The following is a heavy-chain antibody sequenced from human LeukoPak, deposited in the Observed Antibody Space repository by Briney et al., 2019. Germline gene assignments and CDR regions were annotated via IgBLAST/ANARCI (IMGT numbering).Heavy chain of an antibody. Sequence: GASVKASCKASGYTFSNFGINWVRQAPGQGLEWMGWINPNSGGTNYAQKFQGRVTMTRDTSISTAYMELSRLRSDDTAVYYCARGLQYGSGSTPFDYWGQGTLVTVSS. D-gene: IGHD3-10*01. CDR1: GYTFSNFG. CDR3: ARGLQYGSGSTPFDY. V-gene: IGHV1-2*02. J-gene: IGHJ4*02. CDR2: INPNSGGT.